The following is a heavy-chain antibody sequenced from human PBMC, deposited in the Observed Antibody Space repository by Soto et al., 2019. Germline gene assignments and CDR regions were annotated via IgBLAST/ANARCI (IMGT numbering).Heavy chain of an antibody. Sequence: EVHLVESGGALVQPGGSLRLSCAASGFTFSDYWMTWVRQTPGKGLEGVANMNPDGSEQYYLDSVKGRFTISRDNAKKSLYLQMNNRRGEDPAVYYCTRDLNHDCGPWGQGSQVIVSS. CDR2: MNPDGSEQ. D-gene: IGHD2-21*01. J-gene: IGHJ1*01. V-gene: IGHV3-7*04. CDR3: TRDLNHDCGP. CDR1: GFTFSDYW.